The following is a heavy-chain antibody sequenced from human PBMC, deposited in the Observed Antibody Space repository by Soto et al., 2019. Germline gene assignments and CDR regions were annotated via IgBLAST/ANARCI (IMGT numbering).Heavy chain of an antibody. V-gene: IGHV4-61*08. J-gene: IGHJ6*03. D-gene: IGHD6-13*01. CDR2: IYYSGST. CDR1: GGSSISGGYC. Sequence: SETLPLTCTVSGGSSISGGYCWSWIRKHPGKGLDWIGYIYYSGSTNYNPSLKSRVTISVDTSKNQFSLKLSSVTAADTAVYYCARRSSSWYGSLVGYYYYMDVWGKGTTVTVSS. CDR3: ARRSSSWYGSLVGYYYYMDV.